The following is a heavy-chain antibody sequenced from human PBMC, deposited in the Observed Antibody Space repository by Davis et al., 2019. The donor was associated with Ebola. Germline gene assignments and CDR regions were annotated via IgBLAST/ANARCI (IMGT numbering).Heavy chain of an antibody. Sequence: MPSETLSLTCTVSAASISSYYWNWIRQPPGKGLEFIGYIYYSGNTNYNPSLKSRVTISVDTSKNQFSLNLSSVTAADTAVYYCASGPRGLGLFDYWGQGTLVTVSS. CDR3: ASGPRGLGLFDY. V-gene: IGHV4-59*01. CDR1: AASISSYY. CDR2: IYYSGNT. D-gene: IGHD6-19*01. J-gene: IGHJ4*02.